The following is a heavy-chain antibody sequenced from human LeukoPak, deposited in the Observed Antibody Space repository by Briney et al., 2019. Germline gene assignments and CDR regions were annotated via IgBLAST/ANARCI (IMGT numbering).Heavy chain of an antibody. D-gene: IGHD2/OR15-2a*01. J-gene: IGHJ4*02. CDR3: ANYLVAYDYFDN. CDR1: DASISSTSQY. V-gene: IGHV4-39*01. Sequence: PSETLSLTCTVSDASISSTSQYWGWIRQSPGKGLEWIGSISYSGSTYYSPSLKSRVTISVDTSKNQFSLNLTSVTAADTAIYYCANYLVAYDYFDNWGQGTLVAVSS. CDR2: ISYSGST.